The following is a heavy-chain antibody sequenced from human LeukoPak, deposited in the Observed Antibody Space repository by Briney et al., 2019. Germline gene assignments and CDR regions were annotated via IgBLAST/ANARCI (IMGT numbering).Heavy chain of an antibody. J-gene: IGHJ4*02. CDR1: GFTFSRYA. V-gene: IGHV3-30*04. CDR2: ISYDGTNK. Sequence: GGSLRLSCAASGFTFSRYAMHWVRQTPGKGLEWVAIISYDGTNKYYADSVKGRFTISRDNSKNTLYLQMNSLRAEDTAVYYCANLHYDILTGYIYYFDYWGQGTLVTVSS. CDR3: ANLHYDILTGYIYYFDY. D-gene: IGHD3-9*01.